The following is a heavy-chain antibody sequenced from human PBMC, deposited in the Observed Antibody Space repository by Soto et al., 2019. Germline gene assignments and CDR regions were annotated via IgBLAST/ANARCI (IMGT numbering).Heavy chain of an antibody. CDR1: GFTFDDYG. D-gene: IGHD3-16*01. J-gene: IGHJ6*03. CDR2: INWNGGST. Sequence: GGSLRLSCAASGFTFDDYGMSWVRQAPGKGLEWVSGINWNGGSTGYADSVKGRFTISRDNAKNSLYLQMNSLRAEDTALYHCASYDGWGYYMDVWGKGTTVTVSS. V-gene: IGHV3-20*01. CDR3: ASYDGWGYYMDV.